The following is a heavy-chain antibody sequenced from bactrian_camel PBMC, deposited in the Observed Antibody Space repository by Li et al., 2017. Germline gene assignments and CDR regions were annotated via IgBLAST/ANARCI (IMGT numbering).Heavy chain of an antibody. Sequence: VQLVESGGGLVRPGGSLRLSCAASGFQVSKYGMNWVRQAPGKGLEWVSTLDSGGVVTYYANSVKGRFTISRDNAKSTLYLQMNSLKPEDTAIYYCAAAKRGCGDSGFTTPKYWGQGTQVTV. CDR3: AAAKRGCGDSGFTTPKY. V-gene: IGHV3S40*01. J-gene: IGHJ4*01. D-gene: IGHD2*01. CDR1: GFQVSKYG. CDR2: LDSGGVVT.